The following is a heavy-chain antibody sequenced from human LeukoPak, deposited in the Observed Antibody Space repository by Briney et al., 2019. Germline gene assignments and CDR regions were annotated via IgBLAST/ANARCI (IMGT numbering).Heavy chain of an antibody. CDR3: ARDQGFSYYFYYMDV. D-gene: IGHD3-3*01. CDR1: GFTFSSYA. J-gene: IGHJ6*03. V-gene: IGHV3-30*03. CDR2: ISYDGTNK. Sequence: GGSLRLSCAASGFTFSSYAMHWVRQAPGKGLEWVALISYDGTNKYYADSVKGRFTISRDNAKNSLYLQMNSLRAEDTAVYYCARDQGFSYYFYYMDVWGKGTTVTVSS.